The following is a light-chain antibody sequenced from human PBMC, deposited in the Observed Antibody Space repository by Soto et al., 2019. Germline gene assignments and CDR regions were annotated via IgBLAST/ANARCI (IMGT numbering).Light chain of an antibody. CDR1: QSVSNNY. V-gene: IGKV3-20*01. Sequence: LSCRASQSVSNNYLAWYQQKPGQAPRLLLYGVSARAVGNPDRFGGSWSGTDFTLTISRLEPEDFAVYFCQQYEGSPFTFGQGTKVDIK. CDR2: GVS. J-gene: IGKJ2*01. CDR3: QQYEGSPFT.